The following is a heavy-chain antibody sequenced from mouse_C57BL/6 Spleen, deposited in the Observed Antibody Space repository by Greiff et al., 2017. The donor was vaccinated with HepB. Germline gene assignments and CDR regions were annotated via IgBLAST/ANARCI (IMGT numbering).Heavy chain of an antibody. V-gene: IGHV3-6*01. CDR1: GYSITSGYY. Sequence: EVQLQESGPGLVKPSQSLSLTCSVTGYSITSGYYWNWIRQFPGNKLEWMGYISYDGSNNYNPSLKNRISITRNTSKNQFFLKLNSVTTEDTATYYCARRGITTVDYWGQGTTLTVSS. J-gene: IGHJ2*01. CDR2: ISYDGSN. D-gene: IGHD1-1*01. CDR3: ARRGITTVDY.